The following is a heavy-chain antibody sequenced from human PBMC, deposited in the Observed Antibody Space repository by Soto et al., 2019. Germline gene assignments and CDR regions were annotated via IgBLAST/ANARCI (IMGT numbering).Heavy chain of an antibody. CDR1: SHSIRSGDY. D-gene: IGHD6-19*01. CDR3: ARVHSSGHGVDY. V-gene: IGHV4-38-2*01. Sequence: PSETLSLTCAVSSHSIRSGDYWAWIRQSPGKGLEWFGSISHSGDTFYNPSLRSRVILSIDASKNQFSLELTSVTAADTALYYCARVHSSGHGVDYWGQGTLVTVSS. CDR2: ISHSGDT. J-gene: IGHJ4*02.